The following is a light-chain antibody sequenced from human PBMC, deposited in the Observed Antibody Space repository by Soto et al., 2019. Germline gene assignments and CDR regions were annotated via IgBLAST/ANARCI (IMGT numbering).Light chain of an antibody. J-gene: IGKJ4*01. V-gene: IGKV3-20*01. CDR2: GAS. Sequence: EIVLTQSPGTLSLSPGERATLSCRASQSVSSSYLAWYQQKPGQPPSLLIYGASSRATGIPDRFSGSGSETAFSLTISRLEPEDFAVYYCHQYDSSPLTFGGGTKVEIK. CDR1: QSVSSSY. CDR3: HQYDSSPLT.